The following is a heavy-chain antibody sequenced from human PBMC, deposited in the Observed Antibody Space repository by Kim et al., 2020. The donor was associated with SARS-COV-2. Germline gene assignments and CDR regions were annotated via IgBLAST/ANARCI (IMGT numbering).Heavy chain of an antibody. V-gene: IGHV1-46*01. D-gene: IGHD3-10*01. CDR1: GYTFTSYY. J-gene: IGHJ6*02. CDR3: ARDITMVRGATGNYYYGMDV. Sequence: ASVKVSCKASGYTFTSYYMHWVRQAPGQGLEWMGIINPSGGSTSYAQKFQGRVTMTRDTSTSTVYMALSSLRSEDTAVYYCARDITMVRGATGNYYYGMDVWGQGTTVTVSS. CDR2: INPSGGST.